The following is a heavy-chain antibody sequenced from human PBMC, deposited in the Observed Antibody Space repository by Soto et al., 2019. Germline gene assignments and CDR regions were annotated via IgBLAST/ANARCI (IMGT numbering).Heavy chain of an antibody. D-gene: IGHD3-3*01. J-gene: IGHJ5*02. Sequence: SETLSLTFTVSGGAISTYYWTWIRQTAGKVLELIGRIYSSGSTKYNPSLQSRVNMSLDTSNNQFSLRLTSVTAADTAVYYCERDQRFSDWFDPWGQGNLVPVST. V-gene: IGHV4-4*07. CDR2: IYSSGST. CDR1: GGAISTYY. CDR3: ERDQRFSDWFDP.